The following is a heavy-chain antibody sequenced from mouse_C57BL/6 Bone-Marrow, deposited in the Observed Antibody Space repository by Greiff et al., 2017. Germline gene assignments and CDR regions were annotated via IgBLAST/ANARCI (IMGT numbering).Heavy chain of an antibody. Sequence: EVKLLESGPELVKPGASVKISCKASGYSFTGYYMNWVKQSPEKSLEWIGEINPSTGGTTYNQKFKAKATLTVDKSSSTAYMQLKSLTSEDSAVYYCARGTTPDFDVWGTGTTVTVSS. J-gene: IGHJ1*03. CDR3: ARGTTPDFDV. V-gene: IGHV1-42*01. D-gene: IGHD1-1*01. CDR2: INPSTGGT. CDR1: GYSFTGYY.